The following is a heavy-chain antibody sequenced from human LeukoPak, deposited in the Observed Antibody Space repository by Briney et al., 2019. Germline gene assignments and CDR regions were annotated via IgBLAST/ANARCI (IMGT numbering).Heavy chain of an antibody. Sequence: ASVKVSCKASGYTFTGYYMHWVRHAPGQGLEWMGCINPNSGGTNYAQKFQGWVTMTRDTSISTAYMELSRLRSDDTAVFYCARARGYSGSLGDDAFDIWGQGTMVTVSS. CDR3: ARARGYSGSLGDDAFDI. D-gene: IGHD5-12*01. CDR2: INPNSGGT. J-gene: IGHJ3*02. V-gene: IGHV1-2*04. CDR1: GYTFTGYY.